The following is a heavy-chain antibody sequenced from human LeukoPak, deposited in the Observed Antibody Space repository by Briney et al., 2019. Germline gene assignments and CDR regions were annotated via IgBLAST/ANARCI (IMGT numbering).Heavy chain of an antibody. CDR2: ISYDGSNK. V-gene: IGHV3-30*03. J-gene: IGHJ4*02. CDR1: GFTFSDYY. CDR3: ARETVIAVAGHFDY. Sequence: GGSLRLACAASGFTFSDYYMSWIRQAPGKGLEWVAVISYDGSNKYYADSVKGRFTISRDNSKNTLYLQMNSLRAEDTAVYYCARETVIAVAGHFDYWGQGTLVTVSS. D-gene: IGHD6-19*01.